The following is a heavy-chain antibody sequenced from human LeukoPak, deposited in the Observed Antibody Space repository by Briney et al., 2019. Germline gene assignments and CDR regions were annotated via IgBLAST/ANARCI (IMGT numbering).Heavy chain of an antibody. V-gene: IGHV4-34*01. D-gene: IGHD4-17*01. CDR2: INHSGST. CDR3: ASRLDGDYVSGYYYGMDV. J-gene: IGHJ6*02. Sequence: SETLSLTCAVYGGSFSGYYWSWIRQPPGKGLEWIGEINHSGSTNYNPSLKSRVTISVGTSKNQFSLKLSSVTAADTAVYYCASRLDGDYVSGYYYGMDVWGQGTTVTVSS. CDR1: GGSFSGYY.